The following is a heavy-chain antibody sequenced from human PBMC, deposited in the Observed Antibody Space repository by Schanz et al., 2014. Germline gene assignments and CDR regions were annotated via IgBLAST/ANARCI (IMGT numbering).Heavy chain of an antibody. J-gene: IGHJ4*02. CDR2: ISGSGAHT. V-gene: IGHV3-23*01. CDR3: AKDLPSDYYIAY. CDR1: GFAFTSNA. D-gene: IGHD3-22*01. Sequence: EAQLLESGGGLVQPGGSLRLSCEASGFAFTSNAMTWVRQAPGKGLEWVSTISGSGAHTYHADSVRGRFTISRDNSKNILYLQMNSLRAEDTAVYYCAKDLPSDYYIAYWGQGTLVTVSS.